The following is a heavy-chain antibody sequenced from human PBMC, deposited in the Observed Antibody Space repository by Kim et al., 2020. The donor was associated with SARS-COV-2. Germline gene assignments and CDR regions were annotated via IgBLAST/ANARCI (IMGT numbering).Heavy chain of an antibody. D-gene: IGHD3-22*01. V-gene: IGHV3-30*07. Sequence: SVKGRFTISRDNSKNTLYLQMNSLRAEDTAVYYCAREQELVVITRGAFDIWGQGTMVTVSS. CDR3: AREQELVVITRGAFDI. J-gene: IGHJ3*02.